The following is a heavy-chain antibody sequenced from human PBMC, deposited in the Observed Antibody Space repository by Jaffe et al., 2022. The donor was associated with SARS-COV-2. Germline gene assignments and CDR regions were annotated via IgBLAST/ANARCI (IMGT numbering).Heavy chain of an antibody. Sequence: EVQLVESGGGLVQPGGSLKLSCAASGFTFSSNWMSWVRQAPGKGLEWVANIKQDGSEKYYVDSVKGRFTISRDNAKNSLYLQMDSLRAEDTAVYYCARAFYKWNYHLDCWGQGTLVTVSS. D-gene: IGHD1-7*01. CDR1: GFTFSSNW. V-gene: IGHV3-7*03. CDR3: ARAFYKWNYHLDC. J-gene: IGHJ4*02. CDR2: IKQDGSEK.